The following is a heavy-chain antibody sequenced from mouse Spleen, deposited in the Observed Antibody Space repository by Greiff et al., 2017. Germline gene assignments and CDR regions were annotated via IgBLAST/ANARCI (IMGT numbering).Heavy chain of an antibody. CDR3: AAELGPYWYFDG. Sequence: EVHLVESGGGLVKPGGSLKLSCAASGFTFSDYGMHWVRQAPEKGLEWVAYISSGSSTIYYADTVKGRFTISRDNAKNTLFLQMTSLRSEDTAMYYCAAELGPYWYFDGWGTGTTVTVSA. CDR1: GFTFSDYG. CDR2: ISSGSSTI. D-gene: IGHD4-1*01. V-gene: IGHV5-17*01. J-gene: IGHJ1*03.